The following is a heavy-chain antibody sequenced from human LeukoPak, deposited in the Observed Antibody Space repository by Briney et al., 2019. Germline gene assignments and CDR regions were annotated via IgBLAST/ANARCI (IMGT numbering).Heavy chain of an antibody. J-gene: IGHJ6*02. CDR3: ARSNVPSKWWAYAMDV. CDR2: ISNDESKI. CDR1: GFSFDTFS. V-gene: IGHV3-30-3*01. Sequence: GGSLRLSCTAFGFSFDTFSMHWVRQIPGKGLEWMAVISNDESKIYYAGSVKGRFTISRDNSRSTLYLQMDSLRPDDTAVYYCARSNVPSKWWAYAMDVWGQGTMVTVSS. D-gene: IGHD2-8*01.